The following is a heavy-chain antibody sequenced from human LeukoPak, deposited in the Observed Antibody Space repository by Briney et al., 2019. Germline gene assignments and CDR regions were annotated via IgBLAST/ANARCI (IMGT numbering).Heavy chain of an antibody. CDR1: GFAFSSYA. Sequence: GGSLRLSCAASGFAFSSYAMSWVRQAPGKGLEWVSAISGSGGSTYYADSVKGRFTISRDNSKNTLYLQMSSLRAEDTAVYYCAKGGNPGYCSGGSCRFDYWGQGTLVTVSS. V-gene: IGHV3-23*01. CDR2: ISGSGGST. D-gene: IGHD2-15*01. CDR3: AKGGNPGYCSGGSCRFDY. J-gene: IGHJ4*02.